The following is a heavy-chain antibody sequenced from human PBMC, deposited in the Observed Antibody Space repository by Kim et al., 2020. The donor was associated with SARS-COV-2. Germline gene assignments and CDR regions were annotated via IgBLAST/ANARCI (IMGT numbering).Heavy chain of an antibody. CDR3: ARRNYPYYFDS. V-gene: IGHV4-39*01. CDR1: GGSITSTSSY. CDR2: VVYSGAT. Sequence: SATLSLTCTVSGGSITSTSSYWTWIRQPPGKGLEWIVTVVYSGATFQNPSLESRVTISVDSSKNQFSLEVSSLTAADSAVYYCARRNYPYYFDSWGQGALVTVSS. J-gene: IGHJ4*02. D-gene: IGHD4-4*01.